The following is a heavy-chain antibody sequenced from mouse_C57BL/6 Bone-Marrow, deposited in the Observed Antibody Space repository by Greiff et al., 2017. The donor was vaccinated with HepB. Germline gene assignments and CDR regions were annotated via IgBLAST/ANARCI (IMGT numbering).Heavy chain of an antibody. Sequence: EVQRVESGGGLVQPGGSMKLSCVASGFTFSNYWMNWVRQSPEKGLEWVAQIRLKSDNYATHYAESVKGRFTISRVDSKSSVYLQMNNLMAEDTGIYYCTGDYYGSAWFAYWGQGTLVTVSA. J-gene: IGHJ3*01. V-gene: IGHV6-3*01. CDR1: GFTFSNYW. D-gene: IGHD1-1*01. CDR3: TGDYYGSAWFAY. CDR2: IRLKSDNYAT.